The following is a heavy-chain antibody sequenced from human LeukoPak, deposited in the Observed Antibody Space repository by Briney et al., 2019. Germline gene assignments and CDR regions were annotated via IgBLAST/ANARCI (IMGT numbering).Heavy chain of an antibody. V-gene: IGHV3-7*01. Sequence: PGGSLRLSCAASGFTFRSYGMHWVRQAPGKGLEWVTNIKQDGSEKYYVDSVKGRFTISRDNAKNSLYLQMNSLRAEDTAVYYCARDKVVIDYWGQGTLVTVSS. CDR1: GFTFRSYG. CDR3: ARDKVVIDY. CDR2: IKQDGSEK. J-gene: IGHJ4*02. D-gene: IGHD3-22*01.